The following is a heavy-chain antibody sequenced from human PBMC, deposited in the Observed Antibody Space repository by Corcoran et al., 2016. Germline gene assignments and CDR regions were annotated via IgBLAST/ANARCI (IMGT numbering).Heavy chain of an antibody. J-gene: IGHJ6*02. D-gene: IGHD2-15*01. V-gene: IGHV3-30*18. Sequence: QVQLVESGGGVVQPGRSLRLSCAASGFTFSSYGMHWVRQAPGKGLEWVAVISYDGSNKYYADSVKGRFTISRDNSMNTLYLQMNSLRAEDTAVYYCAKDQGYCSGGSCYSLDYYYYGMDVWGQGTTVTVSS. CDR3: AKDQGYCSGGSCYSLDYYYYGMDV. CDR2: ISYDGSNK. CDR1: GFTFSSYG.